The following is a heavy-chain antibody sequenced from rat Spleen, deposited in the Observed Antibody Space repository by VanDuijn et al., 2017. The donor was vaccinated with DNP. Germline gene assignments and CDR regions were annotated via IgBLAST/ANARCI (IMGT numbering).Heavy chain of an antibody. Sequence: EVKLVESGGGLVQPGKSLKLSCAASGFNFNDNWMGWVRQAPGKGLERIGEINKESSTINYSPSSKDKFTISRDNAQNTLYLQMNKLGSEDTAIYYCARGPNYGGYLDYFDYWGQGVMVTVSS. J-gene: IGHJ2*01. CDR1: GFNFNDNW. CDR3: ARGPNYGGYLDYFDY. CDR2: INKESSTI. V-gene: IGHV4-2*01. D-gene: IGHD1-11*01.